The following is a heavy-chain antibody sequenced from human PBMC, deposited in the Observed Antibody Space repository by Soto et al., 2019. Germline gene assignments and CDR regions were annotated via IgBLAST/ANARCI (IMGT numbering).Heavy chain of an antibody. Sequence: GGSLRLSCAASGFTFSGSAMHWVRQASGKGLEWVGRIRSKANSYATAYAASVKGRFTISRDDSKNTAYLQMNSLKTEDTAVYYCTRLHGYDSAGWGQGTLVTVSS. D-gene: IGHD5-12*01. CDR1: GFTFSGSA. CDR2: IRSKANSYAT. V-gene: IGHV3-73*01. J-gene: IGHJ4*02. CDR3: TRLHGYDSAG.